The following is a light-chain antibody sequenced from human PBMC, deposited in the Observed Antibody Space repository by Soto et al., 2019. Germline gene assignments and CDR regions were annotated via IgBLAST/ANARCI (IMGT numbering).Light chain of an antibody. CDR3: QQHNYWPS. CDR1: QSVSSN. CDR2: GAS. Sequence: EIVMTQSPATLSVSPGERATLSCRPSQSVSSNLAWYQQKPGQAPRLLLYGASTRATGIPGRFSGSGSGTEFTLTISSLQSEDFAVYYCQQHNYWPSFGQGTKLEIK. J-gene: IGKJ2*01. V-gene: IGKV3-15*01.